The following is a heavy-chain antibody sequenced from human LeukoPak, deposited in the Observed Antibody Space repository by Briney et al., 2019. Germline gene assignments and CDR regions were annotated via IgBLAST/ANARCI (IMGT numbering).Heavy chain of an antibody. J-gene: IGHJ4*02. V-gene: IGHV3-30*18. D-gene: IGHD3-9*01. CDR1: GFTFSSYG. CDR2: ISHDGSNK. CDR3: AKELGILTGE. Sequence: PGGSLRLSCAASGFTFSSYGMHWVRQAPGKGLEWVAVISHDGSNKYYADSVKGRFTISRDNSKNTLYLQMNSLRAEDTAVYYCAKELGILTGEGGQGTLVTVSS.